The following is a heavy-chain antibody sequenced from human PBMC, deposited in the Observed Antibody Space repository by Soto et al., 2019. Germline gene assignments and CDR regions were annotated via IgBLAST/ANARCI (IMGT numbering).Heavy chain of an antibody. J-gene: IGHJ3*02. D-gene: IGHD3-16*02. CDR2: IYYSGST. Sequence: QVQLQESGPGLVKPSQTLSLTCTVSGGSISSGGYYWSWIRQHPGKGLEWIGYIYYSGSTYYNPSPKGRVTISVDTSKNQFSLKLSSVTAADTAVYYCARDPHPGYAYIWGSYREEDAFDIWGEGTMVTVSS. CDR3: ARDPHPGYAYIWGSYREEDAFDI. V-gene: IGHV4-31*03. CDR1: GGSISSGGYY.